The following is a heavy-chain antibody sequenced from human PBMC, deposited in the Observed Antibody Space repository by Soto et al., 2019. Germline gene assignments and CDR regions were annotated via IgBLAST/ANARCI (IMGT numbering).Heavy chain of an antibody. D-gene: IGHD3-10*01. J-gene: IGHJ4*02. V-gene: IGHV1-69*01. CDR2: IIPIFETT. Sequence: VQLVQSGAEVKKPGSSVKVSCKASGGTFTSFPFSWVRQAPGQGLEWMGGIIPIFETTNYAQKFRGRLTITADESTPTAYMELTSLTSEDTAVYFCARESGDYGRPYFDYWGQGTLVTVSS. CDR3: ARESGDYGRPYFDY. CDR1: GGTFTSFP.